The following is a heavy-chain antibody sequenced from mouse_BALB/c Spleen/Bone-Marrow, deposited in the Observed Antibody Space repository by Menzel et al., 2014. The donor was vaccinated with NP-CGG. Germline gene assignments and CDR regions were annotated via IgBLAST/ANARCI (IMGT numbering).Heavy chain of an antibody. V-gene: IGHV5-17*02. J-gene: IGHJ1*01. CDR3: ARGGDWDDFDV. CDR1: GFTSSTFG. Sequence: DVQLVESGGGLVQPGGSRKLSCAASGFTSSTFGMHWVRQAPEKGLEWVAYISSGSTAIFYADTLKGRFTISRDNPENTLFLQMTSLRSEDTAMYYCARGGDWDDFDVWGAGTTVTVSS. CDR2: ISSGSTAI. D-gene: IGHD4-1*01.